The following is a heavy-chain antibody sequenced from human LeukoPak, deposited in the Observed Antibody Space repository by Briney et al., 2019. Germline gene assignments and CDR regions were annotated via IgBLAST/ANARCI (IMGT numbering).Heavy chain of an antibody. V-gene: IGHV3-23*01. CDR3: AKDYVVRITMIVGSYDY. CDR1: GFTFSSYA. Sequence: GGSLRLSCAASGFTFSSYAMSWDRQAPGKGLEWVSAISGSGGSTYYADSVKGRFTISRDKSKNTLYLQMNSLRAEDTAVYYCAKDYVVRITMIVGSYDYWGQGTLLTVS. D-gene: IGHD3-22*01. J-gene: IGHJ4*02. CDR2: ISGSGGST.